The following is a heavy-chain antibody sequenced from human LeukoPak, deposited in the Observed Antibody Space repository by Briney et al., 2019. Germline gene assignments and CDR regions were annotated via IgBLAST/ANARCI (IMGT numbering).Heavy chain of an antibody. CDR1: GGSISSYY. V-gene: IGHV4-59*01. J-gene: IGHJ6*03. CDR2: IYYSGST. D-gene: IGHD3-10*01. Sequence: PSETLSLTCTVSGGSISSYYWSWIRQPPGKGLEWIGYIYYSGSTNYNPSLKSRVTISVDTSKNQFSLKLSSVTAADTAVYYCARSMVRGLLEYYYYYYYMDVWGKGTTVTVSS. CDR3: ARSMVRGLLEYYYYYYYMDV.